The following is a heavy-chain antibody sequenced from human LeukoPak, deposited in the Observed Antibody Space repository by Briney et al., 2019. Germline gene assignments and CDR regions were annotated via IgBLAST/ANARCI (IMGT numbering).Heavy chain of an antibody. CDR1: GFTFSSYA. D-gene: IGHD3-22*01. J-gene: IGHJ4*02. CDR3: AKGDRTYNYDSSGYHDY. Sequence: GGSLRLSCAASGFTFSSYAMSWVRQAPGKGLEWVSAISGSGGNTYYADSVKGRFTISRDNSKNTLYLQMNSLRAEDTAVYYCAKGDRTYNYDSSGYHDYWGQGTLVTVSS. CDR2: ISGSGGNT. V-gene: IGHV3-23*01.